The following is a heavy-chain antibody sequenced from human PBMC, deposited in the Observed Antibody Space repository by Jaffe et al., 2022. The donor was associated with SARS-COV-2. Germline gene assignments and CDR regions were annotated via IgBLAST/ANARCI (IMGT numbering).Heavy chain of an antibody. J-gene: IGHJ4*02. V-gene: IGHV3-30*18. Sequence: QVQLVESGGGVVQPGRSLRLSCAASGFTFSSYGMHWVRQAPGKGLEWVAVISYDGSNKYYADSVKGRFTISRDNSKNTLYLQMNSLRAEDTAVYYCAKGHDSSGYPFDYWGQGTLVTVSS. D-gene: IGHD3-22*01. CDR2: ISYDGSNK. CDR3: AKGHDSSGYPFDY. CDR1: GFTFSSYG.